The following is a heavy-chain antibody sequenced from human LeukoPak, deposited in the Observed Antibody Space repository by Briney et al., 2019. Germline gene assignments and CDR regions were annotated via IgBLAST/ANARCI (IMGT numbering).Heavy chain of an antibody. CDR3: ARGGGPYGYRSCFDY. CDR2: INHSGST. D-gene: IGHD5-24*01. CDR1: GYSLSNGYY. Sequence: SETLSLTCAVSGYSLSNGYYWVWIRQPPGKGLEWIGEINHSGSTNYKPSLKSRVTISVDTSKNQFSLKLSSVTAADTAVYYCARGGGPYGYRSCFDYWGKGTLVTVSS. J-gene: IGHJ4*02. V-gene: IGHV4-34*01.